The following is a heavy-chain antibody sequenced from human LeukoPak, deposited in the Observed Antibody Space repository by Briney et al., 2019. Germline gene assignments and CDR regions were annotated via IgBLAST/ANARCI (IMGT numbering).Heavy chain of an antibody. CDR2: INPNSGDT. D-gene: IGHD4-11*01. Sequence: ASVKVSCKASGYTFTGYYMHWVRQAPGQGLEWMGWINPNSGDTNYAQKFQGRVTMTRDTSISTAYMGLSRLRSDDTAVYYCARETVYYYYMDVWGKGTTVTISS. V-gene: IGHV1-2*02. CDR3: ARETVYYYYMDV. J-gene: IGHJ6*03. CDR1: GYTFTGYY.